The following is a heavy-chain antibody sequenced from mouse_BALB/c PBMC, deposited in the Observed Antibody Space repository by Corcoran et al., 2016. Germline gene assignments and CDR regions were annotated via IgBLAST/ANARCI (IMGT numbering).Heavy chain of an antibody. CDR2: IDPVNGGT. J-gene: IGHJ1*01. CDR1: GYSFTSYY. D-gene: IGHD1-1*01. V-gene: IGHV1S135*01. Sequence: EIQLQQSEPELMKPGASVKISCKASGYSFTSYYMHWVKQSHGKSLEWIGYIDPVNGGTSYNQKFKGKATLTGDKSSSTAYMHLSSLTSEDSAVYYCAYYYGSSYYWYFDVWGAGTTVTVSS. CDR3: AYYYGSSYYWYFDV.